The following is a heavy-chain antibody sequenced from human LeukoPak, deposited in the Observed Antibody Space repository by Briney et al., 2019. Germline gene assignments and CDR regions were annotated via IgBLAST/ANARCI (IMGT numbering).Heavy chain of an antibody. V-gene: IGHV1-69*01. CDR1: GGTFSSYA. Sequence: GASVKVSCKASGGTFSSYAISWVRQAPGQGLEWMGGIIPIFGTANYAQKFQGRVTITADETTSTAYMELSSLRSEDTAVYYCARGPTRIVVVPAATTHAYYYMDVWGKGTTVTVSS. D-gene: IGHD2-2*01. CDR2: IIPIFGTA. CDR3: ARGPTRIVVVPAATTHAYYYMDV. J-gene: IGHJ6*03.